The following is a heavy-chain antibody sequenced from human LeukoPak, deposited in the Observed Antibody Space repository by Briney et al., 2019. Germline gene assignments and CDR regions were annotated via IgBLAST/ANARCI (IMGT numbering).Heavy chain of an antibody. J-gene: IGHJ4*02. Sequence: GGSLRLSCAASGFTFSTYAMTWVRQAPGKGLEWVSYISSSGSTIYYADSVKGRFTISRDNAKNSLYLQMNSLRAEDTAVYYCARRGYSYGDVDYWGQGTLVTVSS. V-gene: IGHV3-48*04. CDR2: ISSSGSTI. CDR3: ARRGYSYGDVDY. CDR1: GFTFSTYA. D-gene: IGHD5-18*01.